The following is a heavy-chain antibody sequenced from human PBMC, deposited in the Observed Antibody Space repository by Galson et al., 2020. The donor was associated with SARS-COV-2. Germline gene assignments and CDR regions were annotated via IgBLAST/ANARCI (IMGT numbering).Heavy chain of an antibody. Sequence: GESLKISCAASGFTFDDYTMHWVRQAPGKGLEWVSLINWDGGRTYYADSVKGRFTLSRDNSKNSLYLHMSSLRTEDTALYYCAKDAGLVGATYYNYGMDVWGQGTTVTVSS. CDR2: INWDGGRT. CDR3: AKDAGLVGATYYNYGMDV. V-gene: IGHV3-43*01. D-gene: IGHD1-26*01. J-gene: IGHJ6*02. CDR1: GFTFDDYT.